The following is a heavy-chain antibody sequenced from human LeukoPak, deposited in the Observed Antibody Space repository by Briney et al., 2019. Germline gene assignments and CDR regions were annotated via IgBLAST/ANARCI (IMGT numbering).Heavy chain of an antibody. Sequence: PGGSLRLSCAASGFTFSSYSMNWVRQAPGRGLEGVSSISSSSSYIYYADSVKGRFTISRDNAKNSLYLQMNSLRAEDTAVYYCARAFDGDGYYYYYYMDVWGKGTTVTVSS. CDR3: ARAFDGDGYYYYYYMDV. CDR1: GFTFSSYS. CDR2: ISSSSSYI. V-gene: IGHV3-21*01. J-gene: IGHJ6*03. D-gene: IGHD5-24*01.